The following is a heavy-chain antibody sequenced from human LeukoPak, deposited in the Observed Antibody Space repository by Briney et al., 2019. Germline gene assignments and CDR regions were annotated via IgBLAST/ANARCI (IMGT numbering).Heavy chain of an antibody. Sequence: PGGSLRLSCAASGFTFSLSGMNWVRQAPGKGLEWVGRIKSKTDGGTADYTAPVKGRFTISRDDSKNTLYLQMNSLKTEDTAVYYCTTVSGRWLSAPDYWGQGTLVTVSS. J-gene: IGHJ4*02. V-gene: IGHV3-15*01. CDR3: TTVSGRWLSAPDY. D-gene: IGHD3-22*01. CDR1: GFTFSLSG. CDR2: IKSKTDGGTA.